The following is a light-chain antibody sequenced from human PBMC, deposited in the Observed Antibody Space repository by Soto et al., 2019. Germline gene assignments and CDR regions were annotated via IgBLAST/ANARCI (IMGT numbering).Light chain of an antibody. CDR1: HSVITNY. CDR3: QQYTGSSFT. J-gene: IGKJ2*01. V-gene: IGKV3-20*01. CDR2: GAS. Sequence: EIVLTQSPGTLSLSPGERATLSCRTSHSVITNYIAWYQQKRGQAPRLPIYGASNRATGIPDRFSGSGSETDFTLTISRLEPEDFAVYYCQQYTGSSFTFGQGTKLEI.